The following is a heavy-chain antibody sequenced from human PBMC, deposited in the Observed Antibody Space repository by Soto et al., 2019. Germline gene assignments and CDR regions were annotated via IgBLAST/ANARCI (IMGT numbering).Heavy chain of an antibody. CDR1: GFTFSDYY. D-gene: IGHD3-9*01. Sequence: GGSLRLSCAASGFTFSDYYMSWIRQAPGKGLEWVSYISSSGSTIYYADSVKGRFTISRDNAKNSLYLQMNSLRAEDTAVYYCARDLTRGNNWFDPWGQGTLVTVSS. V-gene: IGHV3-11*01. J-gene: IGHJ5*02. CDR3: ARDLTRGNNWFDP. CDR2: ISSSGSTI.